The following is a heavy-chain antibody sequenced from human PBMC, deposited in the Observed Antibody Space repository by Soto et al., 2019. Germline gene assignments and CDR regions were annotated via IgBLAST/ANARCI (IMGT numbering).Heavy chain of an antibody. CDR3: ARDLRITMVRGVGNFGIGFDP. D-gene: IGHD3-10*01. Sequence: ASVKVSCKASGYTFTSYAMHWVRQAPGQRLEWMGWINAGNGNTKYSQKFQGRVTITRDTSASTAYMELSSLRSEDTAVYYCARDLRITMVRGVGNFGIGFDPWGQGTLVTVSS. CDR2: INAGNGNT. CDR1: GYTFTSYA. V-gene: IGHV1-3*01. J-gene: IGHJ5*02.